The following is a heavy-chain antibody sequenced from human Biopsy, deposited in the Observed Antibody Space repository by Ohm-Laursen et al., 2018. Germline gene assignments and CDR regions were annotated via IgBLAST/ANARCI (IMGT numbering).Heavy chain of an antibody. CDR3: TRGGYYYDSLAYYYWFDP. CDR2: INAKTGDT. Sequence: ASVKVSCNAPGYTFTSYHVHWVRQAPGQGLEWMGWINAKTGDTNYAQKFQGRVTMTRDTSISTAYVDLSSLRSDDTAVYYCTRGGYYYDSLAYYYWFDPWGQGTLVTVSS. D-gene: IGHD3-22*01. CDR1: GYTFTSYH. J-gene: IGHJ5*02. V-gene: IGHV1-2*02.